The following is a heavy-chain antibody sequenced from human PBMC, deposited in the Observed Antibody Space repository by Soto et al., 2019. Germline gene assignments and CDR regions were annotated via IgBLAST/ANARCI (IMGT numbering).Heavy chain of an antibody. CDR3: ARGLSIVGATDY. CDR2: IGTAGDT. J-gene: IGHJ4*02. V-gene: IGHV3-13*01. D-gene: IGHD1-26*01. CDR1: GFTFSSYD. Sequence: PVGSLRLSCAASGFTFSSYDMHWVRQATGKGLEWVSAIGTAGDTYYPGSVKGRFTISRENAKNSLYLQMNSLRAGDTAVYYCARGLSIVGATDYWGQGTLVTVSS.